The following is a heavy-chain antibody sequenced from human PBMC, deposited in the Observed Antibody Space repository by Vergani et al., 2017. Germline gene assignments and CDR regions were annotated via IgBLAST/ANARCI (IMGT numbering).Heavy chain of an antibody. V-gene: IGHV1-8*01. D-gene: IGHD5-24*01. CDR3: ATNPEMASDWDAFDI. Sequence: QVQLVQSGAEVKKPGASVKVSCRASGYSFSSYDISWVRQATGQGLEWMGWMNPNSGTTGYAQKFQGRVTITADESTSTAYMELSSLRSEDTAVYYCATNPEMASDWDAFDIWGQGTMVTVSS. CDR2: MNPNSGTT. J-gene: IGHJ3*02. CDR1: GYSFSSYD.